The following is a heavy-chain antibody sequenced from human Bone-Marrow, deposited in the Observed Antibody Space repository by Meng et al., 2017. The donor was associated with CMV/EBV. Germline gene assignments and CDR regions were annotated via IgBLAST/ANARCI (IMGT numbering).Heavy chain of an antibody. CDR2: INHSGST. CDR1: GFTFSNYA. V-gene: IGHV4-34*01. CDR3: ARGPVPDFDY. J-gene: IGHJ4*02. Sequence: GSLRLSCAASGFTFSNYAMSWIRQPPGKGLEWIGEINHSGSTNYNPSLKSRVTISVDTSKNQFSLKLSSVTAADTAVYYCARGPVPDFDYWAQGTLVTVSS.